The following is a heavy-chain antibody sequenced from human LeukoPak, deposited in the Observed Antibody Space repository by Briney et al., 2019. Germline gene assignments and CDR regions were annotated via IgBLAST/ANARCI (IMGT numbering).Heavy chain of an antibody. J-gene: IGHJ4*02. CDR1: GFTFSGSA. Sequence: GGSLRLPCATSGFTFSGSAIHWVRQASGKGLEWVGRIRSKANSYATTDVASVKGRFTISRDDSKNTAYLQMNSLKTEDTAVYYCTPHPIQLWSNQWGQGTLVTVSS. CDR2: IRSKANSYAT. D-gene: IGHD5-18*01. CDR3: TPHPIQLWSNQ. V-gene: IGHV3-73*01.